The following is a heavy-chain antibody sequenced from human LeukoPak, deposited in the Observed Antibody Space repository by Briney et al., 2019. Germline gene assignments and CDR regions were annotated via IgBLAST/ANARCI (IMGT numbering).Heavy chain of an antibody. V-gene: IGHV4-61*02. CDR2: IYTSGST. CDR1: GGSISSGSYY. Sequence: PSETLSLICTVSGGSISSGSYYWSWIRQPAGKGLEWIGRIYTSGSTNYNPSLKSRVTISVDTSKNQFSLKLSSVTAADTAVCYCARGVLYDYVWGSYRLYFDYWGQGTLVTVSS. J-gene: IGHJ4*02. CDR3: ARGVLYDYVWGSYRLYFDY. D-gene: IGHD3-16*02.